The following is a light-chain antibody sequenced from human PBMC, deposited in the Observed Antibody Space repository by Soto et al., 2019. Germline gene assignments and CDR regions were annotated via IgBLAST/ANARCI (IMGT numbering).Light chain of an antibody. CDR1: QSVSSN. CDR3: QKYNSAPLT. J-gene: IGKJ4*01. CDR2: GAS. Sequence: EIVMTQSPATLSVSPGERATLSCRASQSVSSNLAWYQQKPGQAPRLLIYGASTRATGIPARFSGSGSGTEFTLTISSLQPEDVATYYCQKYNSAPLTFGGGTKVEMK. V-gene: IGKV3-15*01.